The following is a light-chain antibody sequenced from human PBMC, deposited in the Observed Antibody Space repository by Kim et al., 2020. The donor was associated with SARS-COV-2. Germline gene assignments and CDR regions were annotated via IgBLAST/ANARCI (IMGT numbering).Light chain of an antibody. Sequence: SPGERATLSCRASQSVSSSDLAWYQQKPGQAPRILIYGASSRATGIPDRFSGSGSGTDFTLSISRLEPEDFAVYDCQQYGTSPGTFGQGTKVDIK. V-gene: IGKV3-20*01. J-gene: IGKJ1*01. CDR3: QQYGTSPGT. CDR2: GAS. CDR1: QSVSSSD.